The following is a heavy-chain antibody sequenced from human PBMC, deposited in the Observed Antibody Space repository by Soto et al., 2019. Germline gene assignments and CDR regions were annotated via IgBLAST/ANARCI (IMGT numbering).Heavy chain of an antibody. CDR3: ARDRTISDYRSSGALGL. CDR1: GFTVSSHY. Sequence: GGSLRLSCAASGFTVSSHYMSWVRQAPGKGLEWVSVIYSGGSTYYAKSVTGRFIISRDNSKSTVYLQMNSLRAEDTAVYYCARDRTISDYRSSGALGLWGQGTLVTVSS. J-gene: IGHJ4*02. CDR2: IYSGGST. V-gene: IGHV3-66*01. D-gene: IGHD6-6*01.